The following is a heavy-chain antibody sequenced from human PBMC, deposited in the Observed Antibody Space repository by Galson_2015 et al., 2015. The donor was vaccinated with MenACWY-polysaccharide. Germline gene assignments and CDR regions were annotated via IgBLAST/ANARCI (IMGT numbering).Heavy chain of an antibody. CDR2: MNPNSGNT. J-gene: IGHJ4*02. V-gene: IGHV1-8*01. CDR1: GYTFTTYA. CDR3: ARIIARKYTFADS. D-gene: IGHD2-21*01. Sequence: SCKASGYTFTTYAINWVRQATGQGLAWMGWMNPNSGNTGYAQKFQGRVTMTSNSAMATAYMELNNLRSDDTAVYYCARIIARKYTFADSWGQGTLVTVSS.